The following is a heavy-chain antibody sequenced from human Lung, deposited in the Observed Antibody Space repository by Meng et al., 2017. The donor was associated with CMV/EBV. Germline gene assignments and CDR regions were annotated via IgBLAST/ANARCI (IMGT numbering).Heavy chain of an antibody. CDR3: ARDSGGLYGSGSYYYYGVDV. D-gene: IGHD3-10*01. CDR1: GFTFSNYG. CDR2: ISSSSSFK. J-gene: IGHJ6*02. Sequence: GGSLRLXXAASGFTFSNYGMNWVRQAPGKGLERLSSISSSSSFKDYADSVKGRFTISRDNAKNSLYLQMNNLRAEDTAVYYCARDSGGLYGSGSYYYYGVDVWGQGTTVTVSS. V-gene: IGHV3-21*01.